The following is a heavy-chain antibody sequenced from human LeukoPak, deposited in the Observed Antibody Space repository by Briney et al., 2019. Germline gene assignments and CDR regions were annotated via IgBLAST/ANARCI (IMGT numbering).Heavy chain of an antibody. V-gene: IGHV1-8*01. CDR2: MNPNSGNT. Sequence: ASVKVSCKASGYTFTSYDINWVRQATGQGLEWMGWMNPNSGNTGYAQKFQGKVTITADKSTSTAYMELSSLRSEDTAVYYCASPWDSSGYHYYGMDVWGQGTTVTVSS. CDR3: ASPWDSSGYHYYGMDV. CDR1: GYTFTSYD. D-gene: IGHD3-22*01. J-gene: IGHJ6*02.